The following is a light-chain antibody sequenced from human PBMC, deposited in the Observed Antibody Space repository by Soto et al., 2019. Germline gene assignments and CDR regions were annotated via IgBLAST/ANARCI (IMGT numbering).Light chain of an antibody. J-gene: IGKJ1*01. Sequence: EMVLTRAPGTLSVSPGERATLSCRASQSVSSSYLAWYQQKPGQAPRLLIYGASSRATGIPDRFSGSGSGTDFTLTISRLEPEDFAVYYCQQYRTFGQGTKVDIK. CDR2: GAS. CDR3: QQYRT. V-gene: IGKV3-20*01. CDR1: QSVSSSY.